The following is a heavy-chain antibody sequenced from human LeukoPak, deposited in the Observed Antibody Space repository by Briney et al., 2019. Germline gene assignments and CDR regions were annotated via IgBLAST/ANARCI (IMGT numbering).Heavy chain of an antibody. CDR3: ARGLGYGSVYYYYSMDV. Sequence: SETLSLTCAVYGGSFSGYYWSWIRQPPGKGLEWIGEINHSGSTNYNPSLKSRVTISVDTSKNQFSLKLSSVTAADTAVYYCARGLGYGSVYYYYSMDVWGQGTTVTVSS. CDR2: INHSGST. D-gene: IGHD3-10*01. J-gene: IGHJ6*02. CDR1: GGSFSGYY. V-gene: IGHV4-34*01.